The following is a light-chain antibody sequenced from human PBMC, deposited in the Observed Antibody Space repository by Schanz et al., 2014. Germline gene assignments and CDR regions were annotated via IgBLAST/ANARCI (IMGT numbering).Light chain of an antibody. V-gene: IGKV3-20*01. CDR3: QQSGA. Sequence: EIVLTQSPGSLSLSPGERVTLSCRASQSVKNNYLAWYQQKPGQPPRLLIFDASTRASGVPLRFSGSGSGTEFTLTITSLQSEDFAVYYCQQSGAFGGGTKVEIK. CDR2: DAS. J-gene: IGKJ4*01. CDR1: QSVKNNY.